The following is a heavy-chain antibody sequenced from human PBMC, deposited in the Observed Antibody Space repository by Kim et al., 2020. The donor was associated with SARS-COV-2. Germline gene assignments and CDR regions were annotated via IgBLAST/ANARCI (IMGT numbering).Heavy chain of an antibody. Sequence: GGSLRLSCAASGFTFSSYGMHWVRQAPGKGLEWVAVISYDGSNKYYADSVKGRFTISRDNSKNTLYLQMNSLRGEDTAVYYCAKDIRYSSSWYGGSYYY. CDR2: ISYDGSNK. CDR3: AKDIRYSSSWYGGSYYY. CDR1: GFTFSSYG. V-gene: IGHV3-30*18. D-gene: IGHD6-13*01. J-gene: IGHJ6*01.